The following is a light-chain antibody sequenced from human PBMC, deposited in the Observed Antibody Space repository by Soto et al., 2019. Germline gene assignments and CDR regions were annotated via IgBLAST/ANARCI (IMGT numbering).Light chain of an antibody. CDR3: GTWDDSLFSFV. CDR1: SSDIGRYKF. V-gene: IGLV2-14*01. Sequence: QSVLTQPASVSGSPGQSVTISCTGTSSDIGRYKFVSWFQQHPGKAPKLLIFEGTNRPSGVSNRFSGSKSGNTASLTISGLQAEDEAIYYCGTWDDSLFSFVFGPGTKSPS. CDR2: EGT. J-gene: IGLJ1*01.